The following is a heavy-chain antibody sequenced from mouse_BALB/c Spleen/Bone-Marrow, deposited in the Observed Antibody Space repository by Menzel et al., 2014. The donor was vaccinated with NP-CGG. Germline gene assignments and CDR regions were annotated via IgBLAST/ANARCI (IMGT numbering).Heavy chain of an antibody. CDR3: ARGEGWHYFDY. V-gene: IGHV3-6*02. CDR1: GYSITSGYY. CDR2: ISYDGSN. D-gene: IGHD2-3*01. Sequence: VQLKESGPGLVKPSQSLSLTCSVTGYSITSGYYWNWIRQFPGNKLEWMGYISYDGSNNYNPSLKNRISITRDTPKNQFFLKLNSVTTEDTATYYCARGEGWHYFDYWGQGTTLTVSS. J-gene: IGHJ2*01.